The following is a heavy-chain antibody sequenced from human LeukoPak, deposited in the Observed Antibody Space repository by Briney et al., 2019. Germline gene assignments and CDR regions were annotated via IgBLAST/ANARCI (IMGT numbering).Heavy chain of an antibody. CDR3: ARLWVGATHEYYFDY. Sequence: PGESLKISCKASGYSFTIYWIGWVRQMPGKGLEWMGIIYPGDSDTRYSPSFQGQVTIPADKSISTAYLQWSSLKASDTAMYYCARLWVGATHEYYFDYWGQGTLVTVSS. J-gene: IGHJ4*02. CDR2: IYPGDSDT. CDR1: GYSFTIYW. V-gene: IGHV5-51*01. D-gene: IGHD1-26*01.